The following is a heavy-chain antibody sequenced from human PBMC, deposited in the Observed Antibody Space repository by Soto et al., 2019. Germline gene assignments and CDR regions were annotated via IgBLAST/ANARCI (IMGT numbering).Heavy chain of an antibody. D-gene: IGHD6-19*01. CDR1: GFLISANA. CDR2: ISGSAGVA. Sequence: GGSLRLSCAASGFLISANAMSWVRQAPGGGLEWVSTISGSAGVAFYAASVRGRFIISRDSSKNTIYLQLSTLRADDIARYDCGKGSVLTWLVPLGQGTLVTVSS. J-gene: IGHJ5*02. V-gene: IGHV3-23*01. CDR3: GKGSVLTWLVP.